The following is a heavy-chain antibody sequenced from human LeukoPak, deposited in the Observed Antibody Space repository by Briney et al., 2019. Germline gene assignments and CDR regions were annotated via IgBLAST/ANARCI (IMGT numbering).Heavy chain of an antibody. J-gene: IGHJ4*02. CDR1: GFTFSSYD. V-gene: IGHV3-33*06. CDR3: AKDPIFSGSYGVFDY. Sequence: PGGSLRLSCAASGFTFSSYDMHWVRQAPGKGLEWVAVIWYDGSNKYYVDSVKGRFTISRDNSKNTLYLQMNSLRAEDTAVYYCAKDPIFSGSYGVFDYWGLGTLVTVS. D-gene: IGHD1-26*01. CDR2: IWYDGSNK.